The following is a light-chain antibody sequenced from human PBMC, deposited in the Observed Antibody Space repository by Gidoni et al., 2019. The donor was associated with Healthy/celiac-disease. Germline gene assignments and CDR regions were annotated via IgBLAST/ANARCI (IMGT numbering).Light chain of an antibody. J-gene: IGKJ1*01. V-gene: IGKV2-28*01. Sequence: DIVLTQDPRCIHATPGAPASISCRSSQSLLHSNGYNYLDWYLQKPGQSPQLLIYLGSNRASGGPDRFSGSGTGTDFTLKISRVEAEDVGVYYCMQALQTPRTFGQGTKVEIK. CDR3: MQALQTPRT. CDR1: QSLLHSNGYNY. CDR2: LGS.